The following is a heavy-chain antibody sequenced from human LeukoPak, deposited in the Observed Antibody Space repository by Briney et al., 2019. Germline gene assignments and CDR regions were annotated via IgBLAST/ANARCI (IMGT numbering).Heavy chain of an antibody. CDR2: ISYDGTNK. D-gene: IGHD6-13*01. V-gene: IGHV3-30*18. Sequence: GGSLRLSCAASGFTFSSYGIHWVRQAPGKGLEWVAVISYDGTNKYFADSVKGRFTISRDNSKNTLYLQMNSLRAEDTAVYYCAKDLEQQLPLYSGMDVWGQGTTVTVS. J-gene: IGHJ6*02. CDR3: AKDLEQQLPLYSGMDV. CDR1: GFTFSSYG.